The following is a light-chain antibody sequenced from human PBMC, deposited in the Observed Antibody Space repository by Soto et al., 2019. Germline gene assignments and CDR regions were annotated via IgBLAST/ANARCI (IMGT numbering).Light chain of an antibody. CDR1: SSDAGGYNR. J-gene: IGLJ1*01. Sequence: QCALTQPPSVSGSPGQSVTISCTGTSSDAGGYNRVSWYQQPPGKAPKLLIYDVSNRPSGGSTRFSGSKSGNTASLTISGLQAEDEADYYCTSYATGSAYVFGPGTKVTVL. CDR2: DVS. V-gene: IGLV2-18*02. CDR3: TSYATGSAYV.